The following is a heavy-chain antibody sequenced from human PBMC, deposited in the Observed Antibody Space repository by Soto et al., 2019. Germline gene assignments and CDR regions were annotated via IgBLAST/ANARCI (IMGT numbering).Heavy chain of an antibody. J-gene: IGHJ4*02. CDR1: GFIFNAYA. V-gene: IGHV3-23*01. D-gene: IGHD4-4*01. CDR2: IGGSGGNT. Sequence: EVQLLESGGGLVQPGGSLSLSCAASGFIFNAYAMTWVRQAPGKGLEWVSAIGGSGGNTYYAASVKGRFTISRDNSKDTVDLEMNRLRVDDTAVYFCARVASDYINSADHWGQGILVTVSS. CDR3: ARVASDYINSADH.